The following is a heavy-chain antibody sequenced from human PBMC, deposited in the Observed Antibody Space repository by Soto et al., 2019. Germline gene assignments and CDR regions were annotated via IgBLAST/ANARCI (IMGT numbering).Heavy chain of an antibody. V-gene: IGHV3-30-3*01. Sequence: GGSLRLSCAASGFTFSSYAMHWVRQAPGKGLEWVAVISYDGSNKYYADSVKGRFTISRDNSKNTLYLQMNSLRAEDTAVYYCARRDMTYYYGSGSYSGMDVWGQGTTVTVSS. J-gene: IGHJ6*02. CDR2: ISYDGSNK. D-gene: IGHD3-10*01. CDR3: ARRDMTYYYGSGSYSGMDV. CDR1: GFTFSSYA.